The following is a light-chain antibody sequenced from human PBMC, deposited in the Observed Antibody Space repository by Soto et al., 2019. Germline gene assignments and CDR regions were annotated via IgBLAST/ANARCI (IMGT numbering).Light chain of an antibody. CDR3: SSYTDSTDYV. CDR1: SSDIAIYNF. J-gene: IGLJ1*01. V-gene: IGLV2-14*01. CDR2: QVT. Sequence: QSVLTQPASVSGSPGQSITISCTGTSSDIAIYNFVSWYQQHPGKAPRLMIFQVTNRPSGVSTRFSGPKSGNTASLTISGLQAEDEADYYCSSYTDSTDYVFGTGTKVTVL.